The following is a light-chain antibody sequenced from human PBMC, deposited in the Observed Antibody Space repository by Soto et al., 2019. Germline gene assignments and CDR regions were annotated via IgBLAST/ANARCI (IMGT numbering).Light chain of an antibody. CDR2: DTN. CDR1: TGPVTTGHY. V-gene: IGLV7-46*01. J-gene: IGLJ2*01. CDR3: LLSYGGARV. Sequence: QTVVTQEPSLTVSPGGTVTLTCGSSTGPVTTGHYPYSFQHKPGQAPGTVIYDTNKKHSWTPARFSASLLGGKAALTLSGAQPEDEAEYYCLLSYGGARVFGGGTNLTVL.